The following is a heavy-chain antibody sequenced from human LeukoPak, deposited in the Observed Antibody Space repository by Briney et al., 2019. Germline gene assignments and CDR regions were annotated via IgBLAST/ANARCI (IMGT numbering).Heavy chain of an antibody. Sequence: SQTLSLTCAVSGGSISSGGYSWSWIRQPPGKGLEWIGYIYHSGSTYYNPSLKSRVTISVDRSKNQFSLKLSSVTAADTAVYYCARAMTTVTPGDYYYGMDVWGQGTTVTVSS. CDR3: ARAMTTVTPGDYYYGMDV. V-gene: IGHV4-30-2*01. D-gene: IGHD4-17*01. CDR1: GGSISSGGYS. J-gene: IGHJ6*02. CDR2: IYHSGST.